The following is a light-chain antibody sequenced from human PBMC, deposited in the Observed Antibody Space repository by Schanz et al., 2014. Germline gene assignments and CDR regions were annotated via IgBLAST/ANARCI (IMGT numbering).Light chain of an antibody. J-gene: IGKJ4*01. CDR1: QSLLHSNGYNY. Sequence: DIVMTQSPLSLAVTPGEPASISCRSSQSLLHSNGYNYLDWYLQRPGRSPQLLFYLGSSRASGVPDRFSGSGSGTDFTLIISRVEAEDVGVYYCMQTLQTPLTFGGGTRVEIK. V-gene: IGKV2-28*01. CDR2: LGS. CDR3: MQTLQTPLT.